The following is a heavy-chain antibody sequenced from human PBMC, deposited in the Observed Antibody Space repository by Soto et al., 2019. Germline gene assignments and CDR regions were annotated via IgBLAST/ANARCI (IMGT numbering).Heavy chain of an antibody. J-gene: IGHJ5*02. CDR1: GFTFSSYG. Sequence: QVQLVESGGGVVQPGRSLRLSCAASGFTFSSYGMHWVRQAPGKGLEWVAVIWYDGSNKYYADSVKGRFIISRDNSKNTLYLQMNSLRAEDTAVYYCARDQSPWDLLNWFDPWGQGTLVTVSS. D-gene: IGHD1-26*01. CDR3: ARDQSPWDLLNWFDP. V-gene: IGHV3-33*01. CDR2: IWYDGSNK.